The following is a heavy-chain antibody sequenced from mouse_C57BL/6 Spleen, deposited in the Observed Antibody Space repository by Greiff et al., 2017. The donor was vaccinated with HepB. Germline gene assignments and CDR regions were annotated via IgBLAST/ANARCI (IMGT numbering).Heavy chain of an antibody. J-gene: IGHJ4*01. Sequence: QLVESGGGLVKPGGSLKLSCAASGFTFSSYAMSWVRQTPEKRLEWVATISDGGSYTYYPDNVKGRFTISRDNAKNNLYLQMSHLKSEDTAMYYCARGGTAQARDAMDYWGQGTSVTVSS. CDR2: ISDGGSYT. D-gene: IGHD3-2*02. CDR3: ARGGTAQARDAMDY. CDR1: GFTFSSYA. V-gene: IGHV5-4*01.